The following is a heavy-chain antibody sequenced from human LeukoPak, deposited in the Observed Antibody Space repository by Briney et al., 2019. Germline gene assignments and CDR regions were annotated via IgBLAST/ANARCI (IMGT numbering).Heavy chain of an antibody. V-gene: IGHV4-34*01. Sequence: SETLSLTCAVYGGPFSEYYCTWIRQPPGKGLEWIGEINHSGSTNYSPSLKSRVTISLDTSKNQFSLKLSSVTAADTAVYYCARGDLYYDFWSGYYHDAFDIWGQGTMVTVSS. CDR1: GGPFSEYY. J-gene: IGHJ3*02. CDR3: ARGDLYYDFWSGYYHDAFDI. CDR2: INHSGST. D-gene: IGHD3-3*01.